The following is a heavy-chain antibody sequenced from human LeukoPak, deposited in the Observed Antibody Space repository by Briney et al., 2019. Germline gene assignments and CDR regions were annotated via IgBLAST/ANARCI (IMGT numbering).Heavy chain of an antibody. D-gene: IGHD3-22*01. CDR2: IDTSGIT. CDR1: GGSISSGSYY. CDR3: ARVYYYASSGYIPLDY. V-gene: IGHV4-61*02. Sequence: SETLSLTCTVSGGSISSGSYYWSWIRQPAGKGLEWIGRIDTSGITNYKPSLKSRVTISVDQSKNQFSLKMRSVTDADTAVYYCARVYYYASSGYIPLDYRGQATLLTVSS. J-gene: IGHJ4*02.